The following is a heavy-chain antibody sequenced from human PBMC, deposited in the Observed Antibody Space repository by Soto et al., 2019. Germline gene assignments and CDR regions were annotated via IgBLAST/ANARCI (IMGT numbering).Heavy chain of an antibody. CDR2: ISYDGSNK. V-gene: IGHV3-30*03. Sequence: QVQLVESGGGVVQPGRSLRLSCAASGFTFSSYGMHWVRPAPGQGLEWVAVISYDGSNKYYADSVKGRFTISRDNSKNSLYRQMNRRRAEDTAVYYCARGPGMAGATMGWCDPWGQGTLVTVSS. CDR3: ARGPGMAGATMGWCDP. J-gene: IGHJ5*02. CDR1: GFTFSSYG. D-gene: IGHD5-12*01.